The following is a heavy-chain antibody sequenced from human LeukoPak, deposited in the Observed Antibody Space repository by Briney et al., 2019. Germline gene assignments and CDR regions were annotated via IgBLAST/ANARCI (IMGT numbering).Heavy chain of an antibody. CDR1: GGSISSGSYY. J-gene: IGHJ4*02. V-gene: IGHV4-61*02. CDR3: ARAHYDILTGYYNPKYYFDY. CDR2: IYTSGST. Sequence: SETLSLTCTVSGGSISSGSYYWSWIRQPAGKGLEWIGRIYTSGSTNYNPSLKSRVTISVDTSKNQFSLKLSSVTAADTAVYYCARAHYDILTGYYNPKYYFDYWGQGTLVTVSS. D-gene: IGHD3-9*01.